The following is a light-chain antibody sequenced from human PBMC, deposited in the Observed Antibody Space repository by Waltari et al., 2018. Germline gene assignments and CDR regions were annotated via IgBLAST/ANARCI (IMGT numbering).Light chain of an antibody. Sequence: QSALTQPASVSGSPGPSITISCTGTSNDVGGFNYVSWHQQHPGKAPKLVIYDVSNRPSGVSNRFSGSKSGNTASLTISGLQAGDEADYYCSSYTTSSTVLFGRGTRLTVL. CDR3: SSYTTSSTVL. J-gene: IGLJ2*01. CDR1: SNDVGGFNY. CDR2: DVS. V-gene: IGLV2-14*03.